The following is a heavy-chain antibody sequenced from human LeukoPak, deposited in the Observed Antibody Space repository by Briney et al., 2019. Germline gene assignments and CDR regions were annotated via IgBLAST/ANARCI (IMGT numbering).Heavy chain of an antibody. V-gene: IGHV3-7*01. Sequence: GGSLRLSCAASQFTFSTYWMSWFRQAAGKRLEWVANIKKDGSEKYYVDSVKGRFTISRDNARNSLYLQMNSLRAEDTAVYYCARETLGSSSSDYWGQGTLVTVPS. CDR3: ARETLGSSSSDY. CDR2: IKKDGSEK. D-gene: IGHD6-6*01. J-gene: IGHJ4*02. CDR1: QFTFSTYW.